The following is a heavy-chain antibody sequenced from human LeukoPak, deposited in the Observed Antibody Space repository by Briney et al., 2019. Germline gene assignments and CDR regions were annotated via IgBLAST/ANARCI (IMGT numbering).Heavy chain of an antibody. D-gene: IGHD3-22*01. Sequence: PSETLSLTCAVSGYSISSGYYWGWIRQPPGKGLEWIGSTYHSGSTYYNPSLKSRVTISVDTSKNQFSLKLSSVTAADTAVYYCAGPVTYYYDSSGPSGAFDIWGQGTMVTVSS. J-gene: IGHJ3*02. V-gene: IGHV4-38-2*01. CDR1: GYSISSGYY. CDR2: TYHSGST. CDR3: AGPVTYYYDSSGPSGAFDI.